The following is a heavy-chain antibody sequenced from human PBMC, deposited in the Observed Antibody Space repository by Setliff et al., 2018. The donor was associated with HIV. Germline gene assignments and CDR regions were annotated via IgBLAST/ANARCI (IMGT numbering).Heavy chain of an antibody. V-gene: IGHV3-53*01. CDR3: AKGVKWLDP. CDR2: IYSDGRT. Sequence: GGSLRLSCAASGFTVSDTHMTWVRQAPGKGLEWVSFIYSDGRTYYAESVKGRFTISRDDSKNTLYLQMHSLRVEDTAVYYCAKGVKWLDPWGQGIQVTVSS. D-gene: IGHD3-16*01. J-gene: IGHJ5*02. CDR1: GFTVSDTH.